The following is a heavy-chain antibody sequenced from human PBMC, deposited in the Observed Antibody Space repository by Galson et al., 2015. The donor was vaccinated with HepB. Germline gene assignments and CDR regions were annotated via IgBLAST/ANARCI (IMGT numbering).Heavy chain of an antibody. J-gene: IGHJ6*02. D-gene: IGHD2-2*02. CDR3: ARANIVVAPATIPPHYYYGMDV. CDR1: GGTFSSDA. CDR2: IIPVFGTA. V-gene: IGHV1-69*13. Sequence: SVKVSCKASGGTFSSDAVSWVRQAPGQGLEWMGGIIPVFGTANYAQKFQGRVTITADESTSIAYMELSSLRSEDTAVYYCARANIVVAPATIPPHYYYGMDVWGQGTTVTVSS.